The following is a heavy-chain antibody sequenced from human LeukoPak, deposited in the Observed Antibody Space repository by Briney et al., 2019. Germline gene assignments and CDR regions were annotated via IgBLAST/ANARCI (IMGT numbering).Heavy chain of an antibody. D-gene: IGHD1-26*01. CDR1: GLTFSSHW. Sequence: GGSLRLSCSASGLTFSSHWMTWVRQAPGKGLEWVANIKEDGSEKYYVDSVRGRFTISRDNAKNSLYLQMNSLGAADTAVYYCARETWSGSYFDYWGQGTLVTVSS. CDR3: ARETWSGSYFDY. J-gene: IGHJ4*02. CDR2: IKEDGSEK. V-gene: IGHV3-7*01.